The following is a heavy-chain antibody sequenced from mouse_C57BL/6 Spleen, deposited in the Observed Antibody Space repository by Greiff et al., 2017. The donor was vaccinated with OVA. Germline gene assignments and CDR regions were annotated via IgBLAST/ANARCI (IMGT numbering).Heavy chain of an antibody. J-gene: IGHJ4*01. V-gene: IGHV1-55*01. D-gene: IGHD2-2*01. CDR1: GYTFTSYW. CDR2: IYPGSGST. CDR3: ARGGMVTTDYAMDY. Sequence: VQLQQPGTELVKPGASVKLSCKASGYTFTSYWMHWVKQRPGQGLEWIGDIYPGSGSTNYNEKFKSKATLTVDTSSSTAYMQLSSLTSEDSAVYYCARGGMVTTDYAMDYWGQGTSVTVSS.